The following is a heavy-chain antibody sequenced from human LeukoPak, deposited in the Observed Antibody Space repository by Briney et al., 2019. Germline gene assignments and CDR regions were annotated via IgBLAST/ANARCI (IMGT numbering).Heavy chain of an antibody. CDR2: IYTSGST. CDR3: ARGDYVWGSYRYSNSFDP. V-gene: IGHV4-4*07. J-gene: IGHJ5*02. Sequence: SETLSLTCTVSGGSISSYYWSWIQQPAGKGLEWIGRIYTSGSTNYNPSLKSRVTMSVDTSKNQFSLKLSSVTAADTAVYYCARGDYVWGSYRYSNSFDPWGQGTLVTVSS. D-gene: IGHD3-16*02. CDR1: GGSISSYY.